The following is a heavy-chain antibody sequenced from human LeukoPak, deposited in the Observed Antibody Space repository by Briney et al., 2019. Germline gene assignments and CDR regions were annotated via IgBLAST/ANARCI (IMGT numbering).Heavy chain of an antibody. CDR1: GFTFSSYE. CDR3: ASRPPPHRGPFDY. V-gene: IGHV3-48*03. CDR2: ISSSGSDV. Sequence: GESLRLSCAGSGFTFSSYEMNWVRQVPGKGLEWVSYISSSGSDVEYADSVKGRFTISRDNAKNSLSLQMNSLRAEDTALYYCASRPPPHRGPFDYWGQGTLVTVSS. J-gene: IGHJ4*02.